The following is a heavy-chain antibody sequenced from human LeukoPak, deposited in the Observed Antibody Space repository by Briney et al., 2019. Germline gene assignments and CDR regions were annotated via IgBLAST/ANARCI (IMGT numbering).Heavy chain of an antibody. CDR3: VRLREGAFDI. J-gene: IGHJ3*02. CDR1: GFTFSSSD. Sequence: PGGSLRLSCAASGFTFSSSDMHWVRQGPGKGLDWVSAIGTAGDTYYPGSVKGRFTISRENAKNSLYLQMNSLRAGDTAVYYCVRLREGAFDIWGQGTMVTVSS. CDR2: IGTAGDT. V-gene: IGHV3-13*01. D-gene: IGHD1-26*01.